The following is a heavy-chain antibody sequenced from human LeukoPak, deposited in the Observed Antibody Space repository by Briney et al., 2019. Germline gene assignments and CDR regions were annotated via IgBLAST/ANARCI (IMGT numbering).Heavy chain of an antibody. CDR1: GGSFRGYY. D-gene: IGHD2-15*01. CDR2: INHSGST. Sequence: TASETLFLTCAGYGGSFRGYYWSWIRPPPREGLEGIWEINHSGSTNYNPSLKSRVTISVDTSKNQFSLKLSSVTAADTAVYYCARGFPSYCSGGSCYSGFDYWGQGTLVTVSS. V-gene: IGHV4-34*01. CDR3: ARGFPSYCSGGSCYSGFDY. J-gene: IGHJ4*02.